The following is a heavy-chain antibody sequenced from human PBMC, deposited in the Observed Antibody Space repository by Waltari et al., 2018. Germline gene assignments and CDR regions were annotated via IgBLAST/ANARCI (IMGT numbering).Heavy chain of an antibody. D-gene: IGHD6-13*01. J-gene: IGHJ3*02. CDR3: ARGGLYGQQLLESAFEI. CDR2: IIPKLRTA. V-gene: IGHV1-69*05. Sequence: QVQLVQSGAEVKKPGSSVKVSCKASGGSFSTYAITWVRQAPGQGLAWMGGIIPKLRTAKYAQNFQERGSITTDGSMTTAYMELSSLTSEDTAVYYCARGGLYGQQLLESAFEIWGQGTQVTVSS. CDR1: GGSFSTYA.